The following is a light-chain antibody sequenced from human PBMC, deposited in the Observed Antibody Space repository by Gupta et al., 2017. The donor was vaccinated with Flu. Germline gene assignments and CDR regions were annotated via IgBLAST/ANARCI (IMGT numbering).Light chain of an antibody. CDR1: QSVNNNL. Sequence: EIVLTQSPGTLSLSPGERATLSCRASQSVNNNLLTWYQQKPGQAPRLLIYGASSRATGIPDRFSGSGSGTDFTLTISRLEPEDFAVYYCQQYGMSVSTFGPGTKLEIK. J-gene: IGKJ2*01. V-gene: IGKV3-20*01. CDR3: QQYGMSVST. CDR2: GAS.